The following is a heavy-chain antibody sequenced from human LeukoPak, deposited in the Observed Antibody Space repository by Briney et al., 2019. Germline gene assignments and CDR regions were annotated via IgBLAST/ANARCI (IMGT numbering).Heavy chain of an antibody. CDR2: IYYSGTT. V-gene: IGHV4-39*01. J-gene: IGHJ4*02. D-gene: IGHD2-8*02. CDR1: GGSISSNSYY. Sequence: SETLSLTCTVSGGSISSNSYYWGWIRQPPGKGLEWIGTIYYSGTTYSNPSLKSRVTISVDTSKNQFSLKLSSVTAADTAVYYCARHYCTGGPRYLDYWGQGTLVTVSS. CDR3: ARHYCTGGPRYLDY.